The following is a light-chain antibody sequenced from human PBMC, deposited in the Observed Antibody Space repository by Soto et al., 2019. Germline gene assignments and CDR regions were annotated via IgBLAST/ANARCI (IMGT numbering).Light chain of an antibody. Sequence: NVLSKSPSTLSVTQEEGANISCFASWTSSNSVIAWCQQRAGQARRLVMYGASTKATGIPDRFSASGSGTDFTLTISRLEPEDFAVYFCQQYYTSPLTFGQGTKVDIK. CDR3: QQYYTSPLT. V-gene: IGKV3-20*01. J-gene: IGKJ1*01. CDR1: WTSSNSV. CDR2: GAS.